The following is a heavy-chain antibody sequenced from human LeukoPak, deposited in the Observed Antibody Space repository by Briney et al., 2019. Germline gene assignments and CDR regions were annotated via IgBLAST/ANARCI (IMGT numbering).Heavy chain of an antibody. J-gene: IGHJ4*02. CDR3: AAWTDRGYNF. D-gene: IGHD5-24*01. Sequence: GGSLRLSCAASGFTFSSSWMNWVRQAPGKGLQWVGNINPEGSQTRFVDSVMGRFTLSKDNAKNALYLQMNNLRVEDTAVFYCAAWTDRGYNFWGQGTVVTVSS. CDR1: GFTFSSSW. CDR2: INPEGSQT. V-gene: IGHV3-7*01.